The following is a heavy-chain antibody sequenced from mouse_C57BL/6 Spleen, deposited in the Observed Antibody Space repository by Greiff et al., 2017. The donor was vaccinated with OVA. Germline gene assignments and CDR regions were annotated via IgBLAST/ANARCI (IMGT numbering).Heavy chain of an antibody. D-gene: IGHD2-5*01. CDR3: ARGAYYSNDYYAMDY. J-gene: IGHJ4*01. V-gene: IGHV3-6*01. CDR2: ISYDGSN. Sequence: EVKLQESGPGLVKPSQSLSLTCSVTGYSITSGYYWNWIRQFPGNKLEWMGYISYDGSNNYNPSLKNRISITRDTSKNQFFLKLNSVTTEDTATYYCARGAYYSNDYYAMDYWGQGTSVTVSS. CDR1: GYSITSGYY.